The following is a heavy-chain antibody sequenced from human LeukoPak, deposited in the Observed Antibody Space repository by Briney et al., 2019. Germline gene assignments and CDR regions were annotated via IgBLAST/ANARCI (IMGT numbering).Heavy chain of an antibody. V-gene: IGHV3-53*04. CDR3: ASARDGPDYSDN. Sequence: GGSLRLSCAASGFTVSSNYMSWVRQAPGKGLEWVSVIYTGGSTYYSDSVKGRFTISRHISKNTLYLQMNSLRAEDTAVYYCASARDGPDYSDNWGQGTLVTVSS. CDR1: GFTVSSNY. J-gene: IGHJ4*02. D-gene: IGHD5-24*01. CDR2: IYTGGST.